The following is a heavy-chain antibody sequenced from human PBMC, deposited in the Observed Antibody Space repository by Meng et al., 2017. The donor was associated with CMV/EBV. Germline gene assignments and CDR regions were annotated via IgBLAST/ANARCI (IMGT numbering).Heavy chain of an antibody. CDR2: IYYIGST. D-gene: IGHD3-22*01. V-gene: IGHV4-59*01. CDR1: GGSISSYY. Sequence: SETLSLTCTVSGGSISSYYWSWIRQPPGKGLEWIGYIYYIGSTNYNPSLKSRVTISVDTSKNQFSLKLSSVTAADTAVYYCARGPNYYDSSGPGFDPWGQGTLVTVSS. CDR3: ARGPNYYDSSGPGFDP. J-gene: IGHJ5*02.